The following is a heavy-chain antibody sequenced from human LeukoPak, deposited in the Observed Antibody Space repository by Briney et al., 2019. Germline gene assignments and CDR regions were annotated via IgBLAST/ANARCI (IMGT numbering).Heavy chain of an antibody. V-gene: IGHV3-11*06. CDR2: CSTSSSYT. Sequence: PGASLSLCRASSGFTISDYYMSWIRQAPGKRQGWISYCSTSSSYTLYADSVKGRFTISRDNSKNTLYLQMNSLRAEDTAVYYCAKLVVNDAFDIWGRGTMVTVSS. J-gene: IGHJ3*02. D-gene: IGHD2-15*01. CDR1: GFTISDYY. CDR3: AKLVVNDAFDI.